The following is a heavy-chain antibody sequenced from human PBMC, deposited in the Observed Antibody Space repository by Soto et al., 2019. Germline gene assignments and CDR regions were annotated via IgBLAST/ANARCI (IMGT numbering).Heavy chain of an antibody. V-gene: IGHV4-30-2*01. D-gene: IGHD2-21*02. CDR3: ARGDLPTSWRFDP. CDR2: TLHTGGA. CDR1: GGSISSGGYS. Sequence: SETLSLTCAVSGGSISSGGYSWSWIRQPPGKGLEWIGYTLHTGGAYYNPSLESRVTISVDISKNEFPLKLTSVTAADTAMYYCARGDLPTSWRFDPWGQGALVTVSS. J-gene: IGHJ5*02.